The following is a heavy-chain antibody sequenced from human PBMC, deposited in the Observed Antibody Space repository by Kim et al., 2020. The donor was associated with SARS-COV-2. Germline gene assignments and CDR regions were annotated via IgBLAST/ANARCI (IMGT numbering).Heavy chain of an antibody. V-gene: IGHV1-24*01. J-gene: IGHJ3*02. CDR3: ATGFRWSDKVVVVDDAFDI. CDR1: GYTLTELS. D-gene: IGHD2-15*01. Sequence: ASVKVSCKVSGYTLTELSMHWVRQAPGKGLEWMGGFDPEDGETIYAQKFQGRVTMTEDTSTDTAYMELSSLRSEDTAVYYCATGFRWSDKVVVVDDAFDIWGQGTMVTVSS. CDR2: FDPEDGET.